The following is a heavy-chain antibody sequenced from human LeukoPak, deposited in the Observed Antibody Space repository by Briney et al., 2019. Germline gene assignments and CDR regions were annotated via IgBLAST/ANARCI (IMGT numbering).Heavy chain of an antibody. CDR3: AREEVDIVATIFY. CDR1: GFTFSSYR. Sequence: GGSLRLSCAASGFTFSSYRMNWVRQAPGKGLEWVSSISSSSSYIYYADSVKGRFTISRDNAKNSLYLQMNSLRAEDTGVYYCAREEVDIVATIFYWGQGTLVTVSS. J-gene: IGHJ4*02. CDR2: ISSSSSYI. D-gene: IGHD5-12*01. V-gene: IGHV3-21*01.